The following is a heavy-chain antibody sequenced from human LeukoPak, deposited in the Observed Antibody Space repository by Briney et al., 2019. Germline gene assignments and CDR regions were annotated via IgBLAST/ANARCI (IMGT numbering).Heavy chain of an antibody. CDR3: AKGGKWDVTPFDY. CDR2: ISGSGGST. V-gene: IGHV3-23*01. Sequence: GGSLRLSCAASGFTFKTYWMIWVRRPPGKGLEWVSAISGSGGSTYYADSVKGRFTISRDNSKNTLYLQMNSLRAEDTAVYYCAKGGKWDVTPFDYWGQGTLVTVSS. D-gene: IGHD1-26*01. J-gene: IGHJ4*02. CDR1: GFTFKTYW.